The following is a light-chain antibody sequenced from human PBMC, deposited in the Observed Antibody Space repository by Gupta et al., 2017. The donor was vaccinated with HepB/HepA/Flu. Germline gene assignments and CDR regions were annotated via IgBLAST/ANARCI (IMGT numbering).Light chain of an antibody. CDR2: GAS. CDR3: QQYGSSSCS. Sequence: EIVLTQSPGTLSLSPGERATLSCRASQSVSSSYLAWYQQKPGQAPRLLIYGASSRATGIPDRFSGSGSGTDFTLIISRLEPEDLAVYYCQQYGSSSCSFGQGTKLEIK. J-gene: IGKJ2*04. CDR1: QSVSSSY. V-gene: IGKV3-20*01.